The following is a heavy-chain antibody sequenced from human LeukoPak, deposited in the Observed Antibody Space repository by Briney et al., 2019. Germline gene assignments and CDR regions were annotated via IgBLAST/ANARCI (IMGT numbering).Heavy chain of an antibody. Sequence: GGSLRLSCAASGFTFTSYAMSWVRQAPGKGLEWVSAISGSGTNSYYADSVKGRFTISRDNSKNTLYLQMDSLRAEDTAVYYCAKGSYYDSSGYYYFDSWGQGTLVTVSS. V-gene: IGHV3-23*01. J-gene: IGHJ4*02. CDR1: GFTFTSYA. CDR3: AKGSYYDSSGYYYFDS. D-gene: IGHD3-22*01. CDR2: ISGSGTNS.